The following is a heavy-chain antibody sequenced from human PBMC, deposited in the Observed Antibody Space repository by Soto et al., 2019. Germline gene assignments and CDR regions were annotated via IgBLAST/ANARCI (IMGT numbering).Heavy chain of an antibody. Sequence: EVRLVETGGGLIQSGGSLRLSCEASGFSVSSNYMSWVRQAPGKGLEWVAVIYSSGTIYYADSVKGRFTISRDSPKNTLYLQMTSLRGEDTAAYFSASHPFSQYSPDSSGFINWGPGSMVTLSS. CDR2: IYSSGTI. CDR3: ASHPFSQYSPDSSGFIN. CDR1: GFSVSSNY. V-gene: IGHV3-53*02. J-gene: IGHJ4*02. D-gene: IGHD2-15*01.